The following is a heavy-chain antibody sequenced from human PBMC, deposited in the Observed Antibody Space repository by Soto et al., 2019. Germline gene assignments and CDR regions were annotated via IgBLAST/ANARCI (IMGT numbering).Heavy chain of an antibody. CDR2: VEYSGIT. CDR3: ARVTTVTYLFDY. V-gene: IGHV4-39*07. Sequence: SETLSLTCTVSGASISGSTYYWGWIRQAAGKGLEWIGSVEYSGITYYKPSLKSRVNIPVDRSKNQFSLKLSSVTAADTAVYYCARVTTVTYLFDYWGQGTLVTVSS. D-gene: IGHD4-17*01. J-gene: IGHJ4*02. CDR1: GASISGSTYY.